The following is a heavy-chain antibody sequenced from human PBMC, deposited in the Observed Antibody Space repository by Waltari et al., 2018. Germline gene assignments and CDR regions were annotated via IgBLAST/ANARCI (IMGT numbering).Heavy chain of an antibody. V-gene: IGHV3-33*01. CDR2: IWYDGSNK. CDR1: GFTFSSYG. J-gene: IGHJ4*02. Sequence: QVQLVESGGGVVQPGRSLRLSCAASGFTFSSYGMHWVRQAPGKGLEWVAVIWYDGSNKYYADSVKGRFTISRDNSKNTLYLQMNSLRAEDTAVYYCARERRLVGATRALDYWGQGTLVIVSS. CDR3: ARERRLVGATRALDY. D-gene: IGHD1-26*01.